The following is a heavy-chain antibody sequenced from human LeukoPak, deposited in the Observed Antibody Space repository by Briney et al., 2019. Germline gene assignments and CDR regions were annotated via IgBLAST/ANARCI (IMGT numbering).Heavy chain of an antibody. Sequence: GGSLRLSCATSGFTFVDYGLSWVRRAPGKGLEWLCAINYNGAITDYADSVKGRFTISRDNAKNSLYLRMDSLRAEDTALYYCARDRLGPSFSVSHFDLWGQGTMVTVSS. D-gene: IGHD3-3*02. CDR2: INYNGAIT. J-gene: IGHJ4*02. V-gene: IGHV3-20*04. CDR1: GFTFVDYG. CDR3: ARDRLGPSFSVSHFDL.